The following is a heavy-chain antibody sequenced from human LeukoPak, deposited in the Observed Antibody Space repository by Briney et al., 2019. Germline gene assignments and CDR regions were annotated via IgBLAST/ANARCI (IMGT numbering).Heavy chain of an antibody. CDR3: AKVFQIGDRHYFDY. Sequence: GGSLRLSCAASGFTFSSYAMHWVRQAPGKGLEWVAVISFDGSSKYYADSVKGRFTISRDNSKNTLYLQMNNLRTEDTAVYYCAKVFQIGDRHYFDYWGQGTLVTVSS. CDR1: GFTFSSYA. D-gene: IGHD3-16*01. V-gene: IGHV3-30*04. CDR2: ISFDGSSK. J-gene: IGHJ4*02.